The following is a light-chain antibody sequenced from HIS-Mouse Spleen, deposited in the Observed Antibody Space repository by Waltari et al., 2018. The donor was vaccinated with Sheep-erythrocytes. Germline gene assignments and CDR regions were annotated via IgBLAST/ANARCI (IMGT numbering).Light chain of an antibody. CDR3: CSYAGSYNHV. V-gene: IGLV2-11*01. J-gene: IGLJ1*01. CDR2: DVS. CDR1: SSDVGGCNY. Sequence: QSALTQPRSVSGSPGQSVTISCTGTSSDVGGCNYVPWYQQHPGKAPKLMIYDVSKRPSGVPDRFSGSKSGNTASLTISGLQAEDEADYYCCSYAGSYNHVFATGTKVTVL.